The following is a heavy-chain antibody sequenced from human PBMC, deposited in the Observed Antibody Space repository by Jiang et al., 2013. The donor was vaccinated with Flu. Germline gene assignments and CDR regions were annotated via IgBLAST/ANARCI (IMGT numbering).Heavy chain of an antibody. D-gene: IGHD3-16*01. CDR1: GVSISGVY. J-gene: IGHJ4*02. CDR3: ARSGGAN. Sequence: PGLVKPSETLSLTCNVSGVSISGVYWSWFRQPPGERLEWIAYISSTGTTKYSPSLQSRVTMSADTSKNQFSLRLTSVTAADTAVYYCARSGGANWGQGTLV. V-gene: IGHV4-59*13. CDR2: ISSTGTT.